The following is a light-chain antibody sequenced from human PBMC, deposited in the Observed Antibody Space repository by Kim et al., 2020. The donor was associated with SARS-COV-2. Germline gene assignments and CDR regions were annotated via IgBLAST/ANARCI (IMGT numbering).Light chain of an antibody. CDR3: QAWDSSTALVV. V-gene: IGLV3-1*01. J-gene: IGLJ2*01. CDR2: QDS. CDR1: KVGDKY. Sequence: PGQTASITCSGDKVGDKYACWYQQKPGQSPVLVIYQDSKRPSGIPERFSGSNSGNTATLTISGTQAMDEADYYCQAWDSSTALVVFGGGTQLTVL.